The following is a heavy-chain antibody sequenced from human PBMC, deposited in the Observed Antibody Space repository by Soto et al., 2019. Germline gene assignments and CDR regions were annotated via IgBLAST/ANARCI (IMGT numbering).Heavy chain of an antibody. Sequence: PVGSLRLSCAASGFTFSSYGMHWVRQAPGKGLEWVAVIWYDGSNKYYADSVKGRFTISRDNSKNTLYLQMNSLRAEDTAVYYCARGGRHCSGGSCYSDYFDYWGQGTLVTVSS. J-gene: IGHJ4*02. CDR3: ARGGRHCSGGSCYSDYFDY. CDR1: GFTFSSYG. V-gene: IGHV3-33*01. D-gene: IGHD2-15*01. CDR2: IWYDGSNK.